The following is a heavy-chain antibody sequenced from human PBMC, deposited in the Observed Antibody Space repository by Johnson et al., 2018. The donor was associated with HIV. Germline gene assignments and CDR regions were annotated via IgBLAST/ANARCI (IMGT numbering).Heavy chain of an antibody. D-gene: IGHD3-10*01. V-gene: IGHV3-43D*03. CDR3: ARAESYEGRVGDVAFDI. Sequence: VQLVESGGGVVRPGGSLRLSCAASGFTFDDYAMHWVRQAPGNGLEWVSLIWWDGAITHYAAPVKGRFTLSRDNSSNSLYLQMKSPRPEDTALYYCARAESYEGRVGDVAFDIWGQGTMVTVSS. J-gene: IGHJ3*02. CDR1: GFTFDDYA. CDR2: IWWDGAIT.